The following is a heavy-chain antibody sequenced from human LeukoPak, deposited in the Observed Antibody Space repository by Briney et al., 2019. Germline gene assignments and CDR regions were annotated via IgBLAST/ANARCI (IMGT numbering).Heavy chain of an antibody. J-gene: IGHJ4*02. CDR3: ARGYSSSYYGFDY. CDR2: IYYSGST. CDR1: GGSINSYY. D-gene: IGHD6-13*01. V-gene: IGHV4-59*01. Sequence: SETLSLTCTVSGGSINSYYWSWIRQPPGKGLEWIGYIYYSGSTNYNPSLKSRVTISVDTSKNQFSLKLSSVTAADTAVYYCARGYSSSYYGFDYWGQGTLVTVSS.